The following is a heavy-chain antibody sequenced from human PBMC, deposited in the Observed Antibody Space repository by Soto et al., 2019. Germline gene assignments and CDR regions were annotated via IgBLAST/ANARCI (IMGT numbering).Heavy chain of an antibody. V-gene: IGHV3-15*01. D-gene: IGHD3-22*01. CDR3: TTGPPDSSGYYYVY. CDR1: GFTFSNAW. J-gene: IGHJ4*02. Sequence: PGGSLRLSCAASGFTFSNAWMSWVRQAPGKGLEWVGRIKSKTDGGTTDYAAPVKGRFTISRDDSKNTLYLQMNSLKTEDTAVYYCTTGPPDSSGYYYVYWGQGTLVTVSS. CDR2: IKSKTDGGTT.